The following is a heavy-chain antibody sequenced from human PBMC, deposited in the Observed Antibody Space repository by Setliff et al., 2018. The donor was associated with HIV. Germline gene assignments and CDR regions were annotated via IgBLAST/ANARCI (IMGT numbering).Heavy chain of an antibody. V-gene: IGHV3-33*03. CDR3: ARPRVEYSYGSLDY. CDR2: IWNDGGDK. J-gene: IGHJ4*02. D-gene: IGHD5-18*01. CDR1: GFSFNIYA. Sequence: GGSLRLSCAASGFSFNIYAMRWVRQAPGKGLEWVAAIWNDGGDKYYGDSVKGRYTISRDNSKNTLFLQIDTLTAEDTAVYYCARPRVEYSYGSLDYWGQGTLVTVSS.